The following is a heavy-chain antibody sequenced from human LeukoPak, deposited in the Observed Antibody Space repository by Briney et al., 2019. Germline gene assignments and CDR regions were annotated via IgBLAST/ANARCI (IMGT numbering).Heavy chain of an antibody. CDR1: GGSISSYY. V-gene: IGHV4-59*12. D-gene: IGHD3-10*01. CDR2: IYYSGST. J-gene: IGHJ4*02. Sequence: SETLSLTCTVSGGSISSYYWSWIRQPPGKGLEWIGSIYYSGSTYYNPSLKSRVTISVDTSKNQFSLKLSSVTAADTAVYYCAREGVKGVIYYGSGNYRRPFFDYWGQGTLVTVSS. CDR3: AREGVKGVIYYGSGNYRRPFFDY.